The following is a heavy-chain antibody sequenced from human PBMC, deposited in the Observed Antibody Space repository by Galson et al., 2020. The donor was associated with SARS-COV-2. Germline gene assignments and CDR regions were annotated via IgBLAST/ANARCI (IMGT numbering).Heavy chain of an antibody. Sequence: SETLSLTCTVSGGYISSFYWSWIRQPPGKGLEWIGYTYYTGSTTYSPSLKSRVTISIDTSKNQFSLRLSSVTAADTAVYYCASSSTVTGYSVDYWGQGTLVTVSS. CDR2: TYYTGST. D-gene: IGHD3-9*01. CDR1: GGYISSFY. J-gene: IGHJ4*02. CDR3: ASSSTVTGYSVDY. V-gene: IGHV4-59*01.